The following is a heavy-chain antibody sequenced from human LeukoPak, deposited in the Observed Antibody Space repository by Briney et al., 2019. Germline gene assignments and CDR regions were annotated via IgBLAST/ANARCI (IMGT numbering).Heavy chain of an antibody. V-gene: IGHV1-18*01. CDR3: ARDFHRRPSSGYNC. J-gene: IGHJ4*02. Sequence: ASVKVSCKASGYTFTSYGISWVRQAPGQGLEWMGWISAYNGNTNYAQKLQGRVTMTTDTSTSTAYMELRSLRSDDTAVYYCARDFHRRPSSGYNCWGQGTLVTVSS. CDR1: GYTFTSYG. CDR2: ISAYNGNT. D-gene: IGHD3-22*01.